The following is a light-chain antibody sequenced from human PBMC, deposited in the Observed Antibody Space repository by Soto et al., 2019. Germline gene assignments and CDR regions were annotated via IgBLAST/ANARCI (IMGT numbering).Light chain of an antibody. V-gene: IGLV2-14*01. CDR1: SSDVAGYNY. J-gene: IGLJ2*01. CDR3: YSYTGSTTRL. Sequence: SALTQPASVSGSPGQSITISCTGTSSDVAGYNYVSWYQQHPGKAPKLMIYEVSNRPSGVSNRFSGSKSGNTASLTISGLQAEDEADYYCYSYTGSTTRLFGGGTKLTV. CDR2: EVS.